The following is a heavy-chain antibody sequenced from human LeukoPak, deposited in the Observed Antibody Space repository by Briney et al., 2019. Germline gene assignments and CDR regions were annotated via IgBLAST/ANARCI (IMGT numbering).Heavy chain of an antibody. CDR3: AKDNKFGAAKSRYVFDY. J-gene: IGHJ4*02. CDR1: GFTFSSYG. D-gene: IGHD2-15*01. CDR2: IRYDGSNK. Sequence: GGSLRLSCAASGFTFSSYGMHWVRQAPGKGLEWVAFIRYDGSNKYYADFVKGRFTISRDNSKNTLYLQMNSLRAEDTAVYYCAKDNKFGAAKSRYVFDYWGQGTLVTVSS. V-gene: IGHV3-30*02.